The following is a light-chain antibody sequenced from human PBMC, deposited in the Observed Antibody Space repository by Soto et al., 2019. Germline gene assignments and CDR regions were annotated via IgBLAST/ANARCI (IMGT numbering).Light chain of an antibody. V-gene: IGLV2-14*01. CDR2: DVN. CDR3: SSYAISSAYV. J-gene: IGLJ1*01. Sequence: QSVLTQPASVSGSPGQSITISCTGTSSDIGAYNYVSWYQQHPGKAPKLLIYDVNYRPSGVSNRLSGSKSGNTASLTISWLQAEDEADYYCSSYAISSAYVFGTGTKVTV. CDR1: SSDIGAYNY.